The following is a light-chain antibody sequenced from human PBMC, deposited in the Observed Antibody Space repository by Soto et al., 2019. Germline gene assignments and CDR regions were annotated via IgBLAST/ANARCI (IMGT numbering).Light chain of an antibody. CDR1: QTLLYKFNNKNH. CDR2: WAS. V-gene: IGKV4-1*01. Sequence: DIVMTQSPDSLAVSLGERATINCKSSQTLLYKFNNKNHLAWYQQKPGQPPKLLIYWASTRESGVPDRFSGSGSGTVFTLTISSLQAEDVAVYYCQHYYSTPLTFGGGTKVEIK. J-gene: IGKJ4*01. CDR3: QHYYSTPLT.